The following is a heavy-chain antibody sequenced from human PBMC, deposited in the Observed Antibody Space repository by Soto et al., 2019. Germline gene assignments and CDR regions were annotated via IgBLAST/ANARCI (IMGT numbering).Heavy chain of an antibody. D-gene: IGHD3-16*01. J-gene: IGHJ4*02. CDR2: INHSGST. Sequence: SETLSLTCAVYGGSFSGYYWSWIRQPPGKGLEWIGEINHSGSTNYNPSLKSRVTISVDTSKNQFSLKLSSVTAADTAVYYCARAWVYWGQGTLVTVSS. CDR1: GGSFSGYY. V-gene: IGHV4-34*01. CDR3: ARAWVY.